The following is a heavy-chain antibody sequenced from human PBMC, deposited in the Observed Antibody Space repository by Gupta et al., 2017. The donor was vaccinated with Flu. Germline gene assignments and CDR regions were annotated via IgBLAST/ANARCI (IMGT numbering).Heavy chain of an antibody. CDR2: ISSSSSTI. J-gene: IGHJ4*02. D-gene: IGHD3-22*01. CDR1: GFTFSSYS. CDR3: ARGDSSGYYSPIPPYFDY. Sequence: EVQLVESGGGLVQPGGSLRLSCAASGFTFSSYSMNWVRQAPGKGLEWVSYISSSSSTIYYADSVKGRFTISRDNAKNSLYLQMNSLRDEDTAVYYCARGDSSGYYSPIPPYFDYWGQGTLVTVSS. V-gene: IGHV3-48*02.